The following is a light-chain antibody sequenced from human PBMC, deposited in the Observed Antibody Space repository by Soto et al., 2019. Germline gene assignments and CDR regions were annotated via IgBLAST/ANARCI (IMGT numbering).Light chain of an antibody. CDR3: QTWVTGIRV. CDR2: VNSDGSH. CDR1: SGHNSYA. V-gene: IGLV4-69*01. J-gene: IGLJ3*02. Sequence: QLVLTQSPSASASLGASVKFTCTLSSGHNSYAIAWHQQQPEKGPRYLMKVNSDGSHSKGDGIPDRFSGSSSGAERYLTISSLQSEDEADYYCQTWVTGIRVFGGGTKVTVL.